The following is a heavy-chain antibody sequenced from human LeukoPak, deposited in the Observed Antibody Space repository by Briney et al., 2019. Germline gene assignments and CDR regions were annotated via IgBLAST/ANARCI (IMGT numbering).Heavy chain of an antibody. Sequence: GGSLRLSCAASGFTVSSNYMSWVRQAPGKGLEWVSVIYSSGSTYYADSVKGRFTISRDNSKNTLYLQMNSLRADDTAVYYCARDGGVAVAGFFDYWGQGTLVTVSS. CDR1: GFTVSSNY. CDR2: IYSSGST. J-gene: IGHJ4*02. V-gene: IGHV3-66*01. CDR3: ARDGGVAVAGFFDY. D-gene: IGHD6-19*01.